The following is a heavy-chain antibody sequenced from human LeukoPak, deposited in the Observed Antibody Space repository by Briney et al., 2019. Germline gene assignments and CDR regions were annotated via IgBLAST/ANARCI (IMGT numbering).Heavy chain of an antibody. CDR2: ISGSGGST. CDR3: ATGTYCGGDCYSVDY. D-gene: IGHD2-21*02. J-gene: IGHJ4*02. CDR1: GFTFSSYA. Sequence: GGSLRLSCAASGFTFSSYAMSWVRQAPGKGLEWVSAISGSGGSTYYADSVKGRFTISRDNSKNTLYLQMNSLRAEDTAVYYCATGTYCGGDCYSVDYWGQGTLVTVSS. V-gene: IGHV3-23*01.